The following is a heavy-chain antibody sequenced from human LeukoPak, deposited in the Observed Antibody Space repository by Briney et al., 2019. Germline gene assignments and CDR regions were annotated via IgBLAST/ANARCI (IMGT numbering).Heavy chain of an antibody. V-gene: IGHV4-30-4*01. CDR1: GGSISSGDYY. CDR2: IYYSGST. Sequence: SQTLSLTCTVSGGSISSGDYYWSWIRQPPGKGLEWIGYIYYSGSTYYNPSLKCRVTISVDTSKNQFSLKLSSVTAADTAVYYCARGLGSSWYPLYYYYGMDVWGKGTTVTVSS. CDR3: ARGLGSSWYPLYYYYGMDV. D-gene: IGHD6-13*01. J-gene: IGHJ6*04.